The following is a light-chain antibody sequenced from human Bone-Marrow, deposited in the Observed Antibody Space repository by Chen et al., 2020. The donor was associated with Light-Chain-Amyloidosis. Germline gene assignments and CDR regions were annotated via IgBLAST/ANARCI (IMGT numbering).Light chain of an antibody. CDR1: QSVSSSY. Sequence: EIVLTQSPGPLSLSPGERATLSCRASQSVSSSYLDWYQQKPGQAPRLLIYGASSRATGIPARFSGSGSGTDFTLTISRLEPEDFAVYYCQQYGSSPITLGQGTRLEIK. CDR3: QQYGSSPIT. V-gene: IGKV3-20*01. J-gene: IGKJ5*01. CDR2: GAS.